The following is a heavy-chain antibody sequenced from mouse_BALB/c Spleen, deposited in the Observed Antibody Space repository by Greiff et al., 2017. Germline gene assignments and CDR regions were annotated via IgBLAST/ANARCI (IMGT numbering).Heavy chain of an antibody. J-gene: IGHJ4*01. V-gene: IGHV3-8*02. CDR2: ISYSGST. Sequence: EVQLQQSGPSLVKPSQTLSLTCSVTGDSITSGYWNWIRKFPGNKLEYMGYISYSGSTYYNPSLKSRISITRDTSKNQYYLQLNSVTTEDTATYYCARWDYDYDEGEGYAMDYWGQGTSVTVSS. D-gene: IGHD2-4*01. CDR3: ARWDYDYDEGEGYAMDY. CDR1: GDSITSGY.